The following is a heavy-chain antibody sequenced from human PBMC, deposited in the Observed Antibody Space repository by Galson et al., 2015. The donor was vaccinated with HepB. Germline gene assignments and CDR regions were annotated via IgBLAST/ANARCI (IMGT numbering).Heavy chain of an antibody. J-gene: IGHJ6*02. CDR3: AKDRGYIYYHYGMDV. V-gene: IGHV3-23*01. D-gene: IGHD5-18*01. CDR2: ISGSGGST. Sequence: SIRLSCAASGFTFSSNAMSWVRQAPGKGLELLSSISGSGGSTYYADSAKGRFTISRDNSKNRLYLQMSSLVGEDTAVYHCAKDRGYIYYHYGMDVWGQGTTVTVAS. CDR1: GFTFSSNA.